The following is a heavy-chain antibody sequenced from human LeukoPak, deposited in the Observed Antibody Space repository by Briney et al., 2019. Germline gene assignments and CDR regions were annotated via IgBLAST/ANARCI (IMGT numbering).Heavy chain of an antibody. Sequence: PGGSLRLSCAASGFTFSSYSMNWVRQAPGKGLEWVSNISSSGTTIYYPDSVKGRFTISRDNAKYSLYLQMNSLRAEDTAVYCCARGGLGSWTFDSWGQGTLVTVSS. D-gene: IGHD3-10*01. CDR1: GFTFSSYS. V-gene: IGHV3-48*04. CDR2: ISSSGTTI. J-gene: IGHJ4*02. CDR3: ARGGLGSWTFDS.